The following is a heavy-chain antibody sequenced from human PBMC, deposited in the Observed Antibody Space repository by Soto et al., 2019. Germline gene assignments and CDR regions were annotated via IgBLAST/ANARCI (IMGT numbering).Heavy chain of an antibody. CDR1: GFTFSSYA. D-gene: IGHD1-26*01. CDR3: ARDKWELLISRAYYYYGMDV. Sequence: VQLVESGGGVVQPGRSLRLSCAASGFTFSSYAMHWVRQAPGKGLEWVAVISYDGSNKYYADSVKGRFTISRDNSKNTLYLQMNSLRAEVTAVYYCARDKWELLISRAYYYYGMDVWGQGTTVTVSS. J-gene: IGHJ6*02. CDR2: ISYDGSNK. V-gene: IGHV3-30-3*01.